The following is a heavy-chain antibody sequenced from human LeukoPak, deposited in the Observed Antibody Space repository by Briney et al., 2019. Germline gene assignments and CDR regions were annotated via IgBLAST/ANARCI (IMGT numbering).Heavy chain of an antibody. Sequence: SGPTLVKPTQTLTLTCTFSGFSLSTSGVGVGWIRQPPGKALEWLALIYWDDDKRYSPFLKSRLIITKDTSKNQVVLIMTNMDPVDTATYYCAQVQRRTLLYDWFDPWGQGTLVTVSS. CDR2: IYWDDDK. D-gene: IGHD2/OR15-2a*01. J-gene: IGHJ5*02. CDR1: GFSLSTSGVG. V-gene: IGHV2-5*02. CDR3: AQVQRRTLLYDWFDP.